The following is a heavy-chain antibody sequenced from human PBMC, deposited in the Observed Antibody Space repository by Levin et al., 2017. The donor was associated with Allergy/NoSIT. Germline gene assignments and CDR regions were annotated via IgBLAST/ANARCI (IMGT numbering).Heavy chain of an antibody. D-gene: IGHD3-10*01. V-gene: IGHV3-33*01. J-gene: IGHJ3*01. CDR3: ARDRDVVGGSYDV. Sequence: GESLKISCTPSGFTFSAYAIHWVRQAPGKGLEWVAVIWHDGSLEYYADSVKGRFAISRDNSKNTLTLEITDLRADDTGVYYCARDRDVVGGSYDVWGRGTQVTVSS. CDR2: IWHDGSLE. CDR1: GFTFSAYA.